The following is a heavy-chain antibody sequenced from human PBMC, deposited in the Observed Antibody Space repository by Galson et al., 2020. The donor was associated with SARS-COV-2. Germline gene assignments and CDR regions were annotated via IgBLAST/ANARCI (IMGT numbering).Heavy chain of an antibody. CDR2: ISYDGSNK. J-gene: IGHJ4*02. Sequence: GGSLRLSCAASGFTFSSYAMHWVRQAPGKGLEWVAVISYDGSNKYYADSVKGRFTISRDNSKNTLYLQMNSLRAEDTAVYYCASGEGMIVVDDFDYWGQGTLVTVSS. CDR3: ASGEGMIVVDDFDY. D-gene: IGHD3-22*01. V-gene: IGHV3-30-3*01. CDR1: GFTFSSYA.